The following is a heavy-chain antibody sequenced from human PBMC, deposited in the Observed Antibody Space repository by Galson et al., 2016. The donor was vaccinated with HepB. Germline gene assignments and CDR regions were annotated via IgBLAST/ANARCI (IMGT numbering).Heavy chain of an antibody. J-gene: IGHJ4*02. CDR3: AKNDILTGYSAFDY. D-gene: IGHD3-9*01. Sequence: SLRLSCAASGFTFSSYGMNWVRQAPGKGQEWVAVISYDGSKKYYVDSAKGRFTISRDNSKNTLYLQMNSLRAEDTAVYYCAKNDILTGYSAFDYWGQGTLVTVSS. CDR2: ISYDGSKK. CDR1: GFTFSSYG. V-gene: IGHV3-30*18.